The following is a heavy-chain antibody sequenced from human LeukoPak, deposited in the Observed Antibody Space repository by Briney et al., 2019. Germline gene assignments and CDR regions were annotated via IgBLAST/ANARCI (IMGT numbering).Heavy chain of an antibody. J-gene: IGHJ4*02. CDR1: GFTFNSYA. V-gene: IGHV3-23*01. CDR3: AKDLGRYRNNYFDY. D-gene: IGHD1-26*01. CDR2: ISGSGGGT. Sequence: GGSLRLSCAASGFTFNSYAMSWVRQAPEKGLEWVATISGSGGGTYYADSVKGRFTISRDDSKNTLYLQMNSLRAEDMAVYYCAKDLGRYRNNYFDYWGQGTPVTVSS.